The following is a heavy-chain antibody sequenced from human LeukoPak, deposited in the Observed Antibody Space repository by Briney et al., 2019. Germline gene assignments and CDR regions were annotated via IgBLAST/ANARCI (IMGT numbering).Heavy chain of an antibody. CDR2: IRDDGGLK. D-gene: IGHD7-27*01. CDR3: ARDLPWGYFDY. V-gene: IGHV3-7*01. J-gene: IGHJ4*02. Sequence: PGGSLGLSCTVSGFTFSGYWMSWVRQAPGKGLEWVANIRDDGGLKNYVDSVKGRFTISRDNAKNSVSLQMNSLRAEDTAVYYCARDLPWGYFDYWGQGTLVTVSS. CDR1: GFTFSGYW.